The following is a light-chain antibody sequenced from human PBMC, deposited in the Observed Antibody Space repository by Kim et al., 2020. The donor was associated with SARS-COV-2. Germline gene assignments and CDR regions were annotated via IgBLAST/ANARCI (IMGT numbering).Light chain of an antibody. CDR2: AAS. J-gene: IGKJ2*01. CDR3: QQGYSTPYT. Sequence: SASVGDRVPISCRANQNIGSYLSWFQQTPGKAPKLLIYAASSLQSGVPSRFSGSGSVTDFTLTISSLQPEDFATYFCQQGYSTPYTFGQGTKLEI. V-gene: IGKV1-39*01. CDR1: QNIGSY.